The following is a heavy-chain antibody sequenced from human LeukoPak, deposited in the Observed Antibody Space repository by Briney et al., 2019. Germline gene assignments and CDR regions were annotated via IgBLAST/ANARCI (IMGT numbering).Heavy chain of an antibody. J-gene: IGHJ4*02. CDR3: ARGKGTGIVVVPAAKPFDY. Sequence: SETLSLTCAVYGGSFSGYYWSWIRQPPGKGLEWIGEINHYGSTNYNPSLKSRVTISVDTSKNQFSLKLSSVTAADTAVYYCARGKGTGIVVVPAAKPFDYWGQGTLVTVSS. CDR1: GGSFSGYY. D-gene: IGHD2-2*02. V-gene: IGHV4-34*01. CDR2: INHYGST.